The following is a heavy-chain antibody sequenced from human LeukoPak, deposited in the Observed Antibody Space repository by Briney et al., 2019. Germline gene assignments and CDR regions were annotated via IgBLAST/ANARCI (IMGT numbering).Heavy chain of an antibody. CDR1: GYTFTVHY. CDR3: ARDSTVTTGIDY. D-gene: IGHD4-17*01. V-gene: IGHV1-2*06. J-gene: IGHJ4*02. CDR2: INPNSGAT. Sequence: ASGKVSCKASGYTFTVHYLHWVRQAPGQGLEWMGRINPNSGATNYAQKFQGRVTMTRDTSISTAYMELSRLRSDDAAVYYCARDSTVTTGIDYWGQGTLVTVSS.